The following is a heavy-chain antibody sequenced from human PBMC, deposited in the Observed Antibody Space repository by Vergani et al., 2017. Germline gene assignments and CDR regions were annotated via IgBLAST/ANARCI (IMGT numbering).Heavy chain of an antibody. Sequence: EVHLLESGGGQVEAGGSLRLSCVASGVTFSNSAMSWFRQTSGKGLEWVSAISGHGDRTYYADSVKGRFTISRDNSKNTVYLQMNSLKAEDRATYYCAREERSNTSPFVGDWGQGTLVTV. CDR3: AREERSNTSPFVGD. CDR1: GVTFSNSA. D-gene: IGHD2/OR15-2a*01. V-gene: IGHV3-23*01. J-gene: IGHJ4*02. CDR2: ISGHGDRT.